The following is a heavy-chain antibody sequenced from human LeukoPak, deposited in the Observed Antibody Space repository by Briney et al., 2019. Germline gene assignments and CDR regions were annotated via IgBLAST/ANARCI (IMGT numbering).Heavy chain of an antibody. CDR2: ISGSGGST. V-gene: IGHV3-23*01. CDR3: AKGKSGSRYGSCDY. J-gene: IGHJ4*02. D-gene: IGHD6-19*01. CDR1: GFTFSSYA. Sequence: GGSLRLSCAASGFTFSSYAMSWVRPAPGKGLEWVSAISGSGGSTNYADSVKGRFTISRDNSKNTLYLQMNSLRSEDTAVYYCAKGKSGSRYGSCDYWGQGTLVTVSS.